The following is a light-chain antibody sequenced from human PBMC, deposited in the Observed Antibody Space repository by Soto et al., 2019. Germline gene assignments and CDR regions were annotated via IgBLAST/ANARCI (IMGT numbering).Light chain of an antibody. V-gene: IGLV9-49*03. CDR1: SCYSNYE. CDR2: VGTGGIVG. J-gene: IGLJ2*01. CDR3: GADHGSGSNFVVI. Sequence: QPVLTQPPSASASLGASVTLTWTLSSCYSNYEVDWYQQRPGKGPRFVMRVGTGGIVGSKGDDIPDRFSVLGSGLNRYLTIKNIQEEDESDYHCGADHGSGSNFVVIFGGGTKLTVL.